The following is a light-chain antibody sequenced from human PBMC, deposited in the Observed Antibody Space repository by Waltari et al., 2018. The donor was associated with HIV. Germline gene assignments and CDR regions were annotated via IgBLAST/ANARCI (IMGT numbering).Light chain of an antibody. CDR2: DVT. CDR3: SSYAGNTGL. CDR1: GAEIGAYNY. J-gene: IGLJ1*01. Sequence: QSALTQPASVSGSPGQSITISCAGTGAEIGAYNYVAWYQKLPDSVPKLIIYDVTSRPSGSAVRFSASKTGNAASLTISGLQAEDEGDYYCSSYAGNTGLFGTGTKVTVL. V-gene: IGLV2-14*03.